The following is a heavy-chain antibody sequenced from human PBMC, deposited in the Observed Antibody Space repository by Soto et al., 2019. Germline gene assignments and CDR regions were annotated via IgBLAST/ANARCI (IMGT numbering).Heavy chain of an antibody. D-gene: IGHD2-8*01. J-gene: IGHJ5*02. Sequence: QVQLQESGPGLVKPSQTLSLTCTVSGGSISSGGYYWSWIRQHPGKGLEWIGYIYYSGSTYYNPSLQCPVTLSVNTPKNRFSLKLSAVTGADTAVYYCARMVSPAQCDPWGQGTLVAVSS. CDR3: ARMVSPAQCDP. CDR1: GGSISSGGYY. CDR2: IYYSGST. V-gene: IGHV4-31*01.